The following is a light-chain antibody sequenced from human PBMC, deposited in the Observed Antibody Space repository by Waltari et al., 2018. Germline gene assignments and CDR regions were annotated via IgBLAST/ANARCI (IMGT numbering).Light chain of an antibody. J-gene: IGLJ2*01. CDR2: GDN. Sequence: QSALTQPPSVSGAPGQRVTISCTGSSSNIGAGYGVHWFQQIPGTAPKVLISGDNIRPSGVPVRFSASKSGTSASLAITGRQAEDEAVYFCQSHDSSLRWVFGGGTKLTVL. CDR1: SSNIGAGYG. V-gene: IGLV1-40*01. CDR3: QSHDSSLRWV.